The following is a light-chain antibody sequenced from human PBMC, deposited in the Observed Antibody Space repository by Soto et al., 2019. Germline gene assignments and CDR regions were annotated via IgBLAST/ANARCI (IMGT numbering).Light chain of an antibody. V-gene: IGKV1-5*03. CDR3: QQYRSVPTWA. J-gene: IGKJ1*01. CDR1: QTINNW. CDR2: GVS. Sequence: DIQLTQSPSTVSASLGDSVTITCRSSQTINNWLAWYQQKSGKAPKLLVFGVSTLQTGVPSRFSGSGSGTEFTLTINGLQPDDFATYYCQQYRSVPTWAFGQGTTVEVK.